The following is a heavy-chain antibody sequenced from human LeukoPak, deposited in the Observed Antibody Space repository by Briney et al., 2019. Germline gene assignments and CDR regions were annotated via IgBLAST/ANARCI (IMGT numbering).Heavy chain of an antibody. CDR3: ARGGPRVKRITMVRGVMSLDY. D-gene: IGHD3-10*01. Sequence: GGSLRLSCAASGFTFSSYGMHWVRQAPGKGLEWAAVIWYDGSNKYYADSVKGRFTISRDNSKNTLYLQMNSLRAEDTAVYYCARGGPRVKRITMVRGVMSLDYWGQGTLVTVSS. CDR2: IWYDGSNK. V-gene: IGHV3-33*01. CDR1: GFTFSSYG. J-gene: IGHJ4*02.